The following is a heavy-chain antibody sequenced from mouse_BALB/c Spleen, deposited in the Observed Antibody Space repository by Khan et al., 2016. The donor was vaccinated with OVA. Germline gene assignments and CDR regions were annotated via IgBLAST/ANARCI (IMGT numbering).Heavy chain of an antibody. J-gene: IGHJ4*01. Sequence: EVQLQESGPGLVKPSQSLSLTCTVTGFSITSEYAWNLLRPPPGNKPEWRGYISYSGSTNYNHTLTSRISVTLDTANNQIFLQLNLVTPEDTATYYCARSVCYFYAYAMDYWGQGTSVTVSS. V-gene: IGHV3-2*02. CDR1: GFSITSEYA. D-gene: IGHD2-2*01. CDR2: ISYSGST. CDR3: ARSVCYFYAYAMDY.